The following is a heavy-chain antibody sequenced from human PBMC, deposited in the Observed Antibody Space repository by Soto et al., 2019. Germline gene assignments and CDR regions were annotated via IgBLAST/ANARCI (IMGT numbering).Heavy chain of an antibody. J-gene: IGHJ4*02. D-gene: IGHD3-3*01. Sequence: GASVKVSFKASGGAFSSYASSWVRQAPGQGLEWMGGIIPIFGTANYAQKFQGRVTITADESASTAYMELSSLRSEDTAVYYCARDSLITIFGVLHYWGQGTLVTVSS. V-gene: IGHV1-69*13. CDR2: IIPIFGTA. CDR3: ARDSLITIFGVLHY. CDR1: GGAFSSYA.